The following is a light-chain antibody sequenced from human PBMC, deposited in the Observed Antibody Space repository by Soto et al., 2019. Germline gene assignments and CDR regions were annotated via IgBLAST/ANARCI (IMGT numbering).Light chain of an antibody. V-gene: IGKV1-39*01. CDR2: AAS. CDR1: QSIYNY. Sequence: DIQLTQSPSSLSTSVGDRVTITCRASQSIYNYLNWYQQIPGKAPKLLIYAASSLQSGVPSRFSGSGSGTDFTLTISSLQPEDFATYYCQQGYSTITVGLGTRLEIK. CDR3: QQGYSTIT. J-gene: IGKJ5*01.